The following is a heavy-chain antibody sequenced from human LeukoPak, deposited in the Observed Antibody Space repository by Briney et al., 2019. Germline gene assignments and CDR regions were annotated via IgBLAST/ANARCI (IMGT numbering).Heavy chain of an antibody. CDR2: IYYSGST. CDR1: GGSISIYY. Sequence: PSETLSLTCTVSGGSISIYYWSWIRQPPGKGLEWIGYIYYSGSTNYNPSLKRRVTISVDTSKTQFSLKMSSVTAADTAVYYCARLKNCSSTSCYKEYWFDPWGQGTLVTVSS. D-gene: IGHD2-2*02. CDR3: ARLKNCSSTSCYKEYWFDP. V-gene: IGHV4-59*08. J-gene: IGHJ5*02.